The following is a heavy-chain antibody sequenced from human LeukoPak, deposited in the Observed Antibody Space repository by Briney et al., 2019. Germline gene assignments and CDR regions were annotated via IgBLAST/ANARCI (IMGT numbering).Heavy chain of an antibody. Sequence: PGGSLRLSCAASGFTFSTYCMTWVRQAPGKGLEWVANIKQDGSEKYYVDSVKGRFTISRDNAKNSLYLQMHSLRADDTAVYYCARDSDTQFYDYWGQGTLVTVSS. J-gene: IGHJ4*02. CDR3: ARDSDTQFYDY. CDR2: IKQDGSEK. V-gene: IGHV3-7*01. D-gene: IGHD2-2*02. CDR1: GFTFSTYC.